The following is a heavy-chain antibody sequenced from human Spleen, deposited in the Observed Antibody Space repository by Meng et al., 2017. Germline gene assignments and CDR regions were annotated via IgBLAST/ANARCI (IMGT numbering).Heavy chain of an antibody. J-gene: IGHJ4*02. V-gene: IGHV3-30*01. CDR3: ARRVGATTGIDY. Sequence: QVQLVAAGGGVVQPGRSLRLSCAASGFTFSSYAMHWVRQAPGKGLEWVAVISYDGSNKYYADSVKGRFTISRDNSKNTLYLQMNSLRAEDTAVYYCARRVGATTGIDYWGQGTLVTVSS. CDR1: GFTFSSYA. CDR2: ISYDGSNK. D-gene: IGHD1-26*01.